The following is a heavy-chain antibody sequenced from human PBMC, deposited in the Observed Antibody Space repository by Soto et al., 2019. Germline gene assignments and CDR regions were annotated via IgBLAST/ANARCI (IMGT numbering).Heavy chain of an antibody. D-gene: IGHD3-3*01. J-gene: IGHJ4*02. CDR2: IYPSDSDT. V-gene: IGHV5-51*01. Sequence: GESLKISCQGSGYNFAGYWIAWVRQMPGRGLELMGIIYPSDSDTRYRPSFQGQVTISADKSISSAYLQWGSLRASDTAMYYCARGGVSTRTFDYWGQGTPVTVSS. CDR3: ARGGVSTRTFDY. CDR1: GYNFAGYW.